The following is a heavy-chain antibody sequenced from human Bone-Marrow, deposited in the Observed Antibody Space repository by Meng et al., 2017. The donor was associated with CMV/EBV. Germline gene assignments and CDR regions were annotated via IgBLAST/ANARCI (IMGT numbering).Heavy chain of an antibody. CDR1: GFTFSSYS. J-gene: IGHJ4*02. D-gene: IGHD2-15*01. V-gene: IGHV3-23*01. CDR2: ISGSGGST. CDR3: AAGGGAR. Sequence: GESLKISCAASGFTFSSYSMNWVRQAPGKGLEWVSAISGSGGSTYYADSVKGRFTISRDNSKNTLYLQMNSLRAEDTAVYYCAAGGGARWGQGTLVTVSS.